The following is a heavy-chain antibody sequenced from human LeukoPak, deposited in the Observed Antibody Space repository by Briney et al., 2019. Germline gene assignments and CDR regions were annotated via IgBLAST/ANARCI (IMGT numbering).Heavy chain of an antibody. CDR1: GFTFSSYA. CDR2: ISGSGGST. CDR3: AREDIVVVTATHFDY. J-gene: IGHJ4*02. D-gene: IGHD2-21*02. Sequence: PGGSLRLSCGASGFTFSSYAMSWVRQAPGKGLEWVSGISGSGGSTYYADSVKGRFTISRDNAKNSLYLQMNSLRAEDTAVYYRAREDIVVVTATHFDYWGQGTLVTVSS. V-gene: IGHV3-23*01.